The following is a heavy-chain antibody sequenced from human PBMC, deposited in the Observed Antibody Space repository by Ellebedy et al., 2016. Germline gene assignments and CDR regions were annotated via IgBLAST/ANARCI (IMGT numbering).Heavy chain of an antibody. Sequence: GGSLRLSCAASGFTFSSYIMHWVRQAPGKGLEWVSYISSSSNYISYADSVKGRFTISRDNAKNSLYLQMNSLRAEETAVYYCAREVLAASDTGEAFDIWGQGTTVTVSS. CDR1: GFTFSSYI. V-gene: IGHV3-21*01. D-gene: IGHD6-13*01. J-gene: IGHJ3*02. CDR2: ISSSSNYI. CDR3: AREVLAASDTGEAFDI.